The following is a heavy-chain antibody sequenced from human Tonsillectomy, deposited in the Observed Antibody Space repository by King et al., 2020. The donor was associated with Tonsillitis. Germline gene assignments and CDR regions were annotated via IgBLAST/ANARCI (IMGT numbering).Heavy chain of an antibody. J-gene: IGHJ4*02. CDR2: VISIGIIT. D-gene: IGHD1-14*01. CDR3: VKSSNWNHLGYFDY. CDR1: GFTFMDYG. V-gene: IGHV3-64D*06. Sequence: VQLVESGGGLVQPGGSLRLSCSVSGFTFMDYGMHWVRQAPGKGLEDFSGVISIGIITHYVDSVKGRFTMSRDNSENTLYLQMSSLRVEDTAVYYCVKSSNWNHLGYFDYWGQGTLVTVSP.